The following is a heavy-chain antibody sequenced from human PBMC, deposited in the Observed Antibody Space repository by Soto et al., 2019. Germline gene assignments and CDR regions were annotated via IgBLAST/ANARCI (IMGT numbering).Heavy chain of an antibody. CDR3: ARVEVTESISWHPCDP. CDR2: IYHTGRS. V-gene: IGHV4-4*02. D-gene: IGHD6-13*01. CDR1: GDSINNKNW. Sequence: SETLSLTCSVSGDSINNKNWWTWLRQPPGKRLEWIGDIYHTGRSSYNPSLTSRVTMSVDKSKNQFSLKLTSVTAADTAVYYCARVEVTESISWHPCDPLGQGTLVTVS. J-gene: IGHJ5*02.